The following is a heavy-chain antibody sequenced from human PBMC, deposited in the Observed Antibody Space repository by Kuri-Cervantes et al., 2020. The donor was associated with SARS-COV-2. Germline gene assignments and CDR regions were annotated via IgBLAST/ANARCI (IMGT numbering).Heavy chain of an antibody. CDR1: GFTFSSYG. J-gene: IGHJ4*02. V-gene: IGHV3-23*01. CDR2: ISGSGGST. CDR3: AKEAQRVRVGATSLFY. D-gene: IGHD1-26*01. Sequence: GGSLRLSCTGSGFTFSSYGMSWVRQAPGKGLEWVAAISGSGGSTYYADSVKGRFTISRDNSKNMLYLQMNSLRAEDTAVYYCAKEAQRVRVGATSLFYWGQGTLVTVSS.